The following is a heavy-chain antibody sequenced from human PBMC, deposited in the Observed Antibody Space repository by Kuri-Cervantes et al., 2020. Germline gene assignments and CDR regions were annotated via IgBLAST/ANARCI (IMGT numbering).Heavy chain of an antibody. J-gene: IGHJ6*03. CDR3: ARGDSLLGGPNYYYYYYMDV. CDR1: GFTVSGNY. CDR2: ISSGGSDL. D-gene: IGHD3-16*01. Sequence: GESLKISCAASGFTVSGNYMSWVRQAPGKGLEWVSYISSGGSDLYYTDSVKGRFTISRDNAKNSLYLQMNSLRAEDTAVYYCARGDSLLGGPNYYYYYYMDVWGKGTMVTVSS. V-gene: IGHV3-11*04.